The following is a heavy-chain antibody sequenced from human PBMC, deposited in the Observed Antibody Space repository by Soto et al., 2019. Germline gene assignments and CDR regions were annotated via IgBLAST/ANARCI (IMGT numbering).Heavy chain of an antibody. D-gene: IGHD6-6*01. V-gene: IGHV2-70*04. CDR2: IDWDDGK. J-gene: IGHJ6*02. CDR3: ARSQGYSSSRPPHYYYYYGMDV. CDR1: GFSLITSGTR. Sequence: SGPTLVNRTQTLTLTCTFSGFSLITSGTRVSWIRQPPGKSLEWRARIDWDDGKFYSTSLKTRLTIXXDTSKNQVVLTMTNMDPVDTATYYCARSQGYSSSRPPHYYYYYGMDVWGQGTTVTVSS.